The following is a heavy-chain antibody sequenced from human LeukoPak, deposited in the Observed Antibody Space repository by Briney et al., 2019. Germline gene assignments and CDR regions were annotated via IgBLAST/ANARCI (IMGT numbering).Heavy chain of an antibody. V-gene: IGHV5-51*01. Sequence: GESLKISFKGSGYRFTNCWIGWVRQLPGKGLEWMGIIYPGDSDTRYSPSFQGQVTISADKSISTAYLQWSSLKASDTAMYYCARQSRDGYSRANDYWGQGTLVTVSS. CDR2: IYPGDSDT. D-gene: IGHD5-24*01. CDR1: GYRFTNCW. J-gene: IGHJ4*02. CDR3: ARQSRDGYSRANDY.